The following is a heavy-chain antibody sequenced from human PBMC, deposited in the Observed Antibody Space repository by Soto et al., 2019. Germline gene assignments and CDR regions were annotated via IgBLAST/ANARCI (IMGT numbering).Heavy chain of an antibody. Sequence: SETLSLTCTVSGASISYGGFSWSWIRQSPGKGLEWIGYISHLESTYFHPSFKSRLTMSIDRTRNQFSLKLSSVTAADMAVYYCARGGGYDSFDYWGQGVLVTVSS. D-gene: IGHD5-12*01. J-gene: IGHJ4*02. CDR1: GASISYGGFS. V-gene: IGHV4-30-2*06. CDR3: ARGGGYDSFDY. CDR2: ISHLEST.